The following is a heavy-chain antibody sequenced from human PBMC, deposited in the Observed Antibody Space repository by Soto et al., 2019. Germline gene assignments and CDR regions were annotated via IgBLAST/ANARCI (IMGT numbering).Heavy chain of an antibody. J-gene: IGHJ4*02. CDR2: IWYDGSNK. V-gene: IGHV3-33*01. CDR3: AIEGGYDFGCAYDFDY. D-gene: IGHD3-3*01. Sequence: QVQLVESGGGVVQPGRSLRLSCAASGFTFSSYGMHWVRQAPGKGLEWVAVIWYDGSNKYYADSVKGRFTISRDNSKNRLYLHMNSLRAEDRAVYYCAIEGGYDFGCAYDFDYWGQGTLVTVSS. CDR1: GFTFSSYG.